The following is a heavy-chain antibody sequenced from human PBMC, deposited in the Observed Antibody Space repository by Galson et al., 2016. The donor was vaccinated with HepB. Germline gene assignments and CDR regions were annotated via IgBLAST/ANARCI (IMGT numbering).Heavy chain of an antibody. V-gene: IGHV4-59*01. D-gene: IGHD3-10*01. Sequence: ETLSLTCTVSGGSISRYYWSWIRQAPGKGLQWIGYVYDSGSTEYNPSLESRVTILLDTSRTRFSLKLRSVSAADTAVYYCASAYYHYYYYYAMDVWGQGTTVTVSS. CDR2: VYDSGST. CDR1: GGSISRYY. J-gene: IGHJ6*02. CDR3: ASAYYHYYYYYAMDV.